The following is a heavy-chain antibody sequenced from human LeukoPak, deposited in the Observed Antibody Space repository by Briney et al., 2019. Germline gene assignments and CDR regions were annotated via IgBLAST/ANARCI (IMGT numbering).Heavy chain of an antibody. CDR1: GYSFTSYG. V-gene: IGHV1-18*01. D-gene: IGHD3-16*01. CDR3: ARGRGGLELDY. CDR2: ISVYNDNR. Sequence: ASVKVSCKASGYSFTSYGISWVRQAPGQGLEWMGWISVYNDNRKYAQNFQGRLTMTTDTFTSTAYMELSSLRSEDTAVYYCARGRGGLELDYWGQGTLVTVSS. J-gene: IGHJ4*02.